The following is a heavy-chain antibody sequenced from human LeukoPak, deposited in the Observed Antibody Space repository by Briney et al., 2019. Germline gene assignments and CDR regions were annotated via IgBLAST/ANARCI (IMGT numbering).Heavy chain of an antibody. J-gene: IGHJ5*02. D-gene: IGHD3-3*02. CDR1: GGYISSYY. Sequence: SETLSLTCTVSGGYISSYYWSWIRQPPGEGLEWIGYVYYTGSTNYNPSLKSRVTISVDTSKNQFSLKLSSVTAADTAVYYCARDRSIPNLWFDPWGQGTLVTVSS. CDR3: ARDRSIPNLWFDP. V-gene: IGHV4-59*12. CDR2: VYYTGST.